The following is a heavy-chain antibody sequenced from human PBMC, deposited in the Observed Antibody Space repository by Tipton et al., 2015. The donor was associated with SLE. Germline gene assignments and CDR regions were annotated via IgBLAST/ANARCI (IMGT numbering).Heavy chain of an antibody. CDR3: ARDGSVSPLDV. J-gene: IGHJ3*01. CDR2: VSTTGNN. D-gene: IGHD5/OR15-5a*01. Sequence: TLSLTCTVSGDSFCSYYWSWIRQPAGKGLEWIGRVSTTGNNNNNPSLKSRVTMSVDTSKNQVSLKLASVTAADTAVYYCARDGSVSPLDVWGQGTSVVVSS. V-gene: IGHV4-4*07. CDR1: GDSFCSYY.